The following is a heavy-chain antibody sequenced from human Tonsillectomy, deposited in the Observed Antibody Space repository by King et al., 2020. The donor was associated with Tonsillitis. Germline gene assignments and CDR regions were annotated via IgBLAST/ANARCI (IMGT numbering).Heavy chain of an antibody. CDR2: ISGSGGDI. V-gene: IGHV3-23*04. D-gene: IGHD1-26*01. CDR1: GFTFSTYA. J-gene: IGHJ3*02. CDR3: ARSTYYDAFDI. Sequence: VQLVESGGHLVQPGGSLRLSCAASGFTFSTYAMSWVRQAPGKGLEWVSGISGSGGDIYYADSVKGRFTISRDNSRTTVYLQMISLRPEDTAVYYCARSTYYDAFDIWGQGTMVTVSS.